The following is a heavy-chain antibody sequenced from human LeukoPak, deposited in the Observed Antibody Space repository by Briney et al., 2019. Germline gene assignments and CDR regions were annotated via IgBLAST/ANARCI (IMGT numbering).Heavy chain of an antibody. J-gene: IGHJ4*02. CDR3: AGDTPPGGEYYFEY. D-gene: IGHD3-16*01. CDR2: IWHDGSKE. CDR1: GFSFSTYG. Sequence: PGGSLRLSCAASGFSFSTYGMHWVRQAPDTGLEWVALIWHDGSKEYYADSVKGRFTISRGNSKNTLYLEMNSLRADDTAVYYCAGDTPPGGEYYFEYWGQGALVTVSS. V-gene: IGHV3-33*01.